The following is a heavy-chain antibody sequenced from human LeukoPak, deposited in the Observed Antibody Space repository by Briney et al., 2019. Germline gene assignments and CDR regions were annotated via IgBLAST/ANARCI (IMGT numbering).Heavy chain of an antibody. CDR1: GGSINNSPYY. D-gene: IGHD1-26*01. J-gene: IGHJ4*02. V-gene: IGHV4-39*01. CDR2: MHYSGTT. Sequence: SETLSLTCTVSGGSINNSPYYWGSIRQPPGKELEWIVSMHYSGTTYYNPSLKSRVTISVDTSKNQFSLRLISVTAADTAVFYCARNDRGRPADYWGQGTLVTVSS. CDR3: ARNDRGRPADY.